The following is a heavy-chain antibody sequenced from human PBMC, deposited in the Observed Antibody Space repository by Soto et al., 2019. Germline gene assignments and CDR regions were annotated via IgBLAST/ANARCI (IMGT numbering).Heavy chain of an antibody. V-gene: IGHV3-53*01. CDR3: ARMASLREWLVNAFDM. CDR2: IYSGGKT. Sequence: QPGGSLRLSCAASGFTVSTNYISWVRQAPGKGLEWVSIIYSGGKTYYADSVKGRFVISRDNSKNTLYLQMNSLRVEDTAVYYCARMASLREWLVNAFDMWGQGTTVPVSS. J-gene: IGHJ3*02. D-gene: IGHD6-19*01. CDR1: GFTVSTNY.